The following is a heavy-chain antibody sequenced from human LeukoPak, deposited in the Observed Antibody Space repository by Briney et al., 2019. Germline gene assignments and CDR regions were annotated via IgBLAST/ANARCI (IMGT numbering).Heavy chain of an antibody. CDR2: IYTSGST. Sequence: SETLSLTCTVSGGSISSYYWSLIRQPAGKGLEWIGRIYTSGSTNYNPSLKSRVTMSVDTSKNQFSLKLSSVTAADTAVYYCARALHLRGAAVAGPNWFDPWGQGTLVTVSS. CDR3: ARALHLRGAAVAGPNWFDP. V-gene: IGHV4-4*07. CDR1: GGSISSYY. J-gene: IGHJ5*02. D-gene: IGHD6-19*01.